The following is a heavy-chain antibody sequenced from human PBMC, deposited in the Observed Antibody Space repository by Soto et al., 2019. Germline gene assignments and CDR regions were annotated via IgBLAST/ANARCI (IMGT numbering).Heavy chain of an antibody. D-gene: IGHD3-22*01. V-gene: IGHV3-30-3*01. Sequence: QVQLVESGGDMVQPGRSLRLSCAASGFTFSSYVMHWVRQAPGKGLEWVVVISKDGNSQTYADAVKGRLPISSDNSKNTLYLEMNSLRGEDTAVYYCAREDASSGRAGTFQNWGQGTLVTVSS. CDR3: AREDASSGRAGTFQN. CDR2: ISKDGNSQ. J-gene: IGHJ1*01. CDR1: GFTFSSYV.